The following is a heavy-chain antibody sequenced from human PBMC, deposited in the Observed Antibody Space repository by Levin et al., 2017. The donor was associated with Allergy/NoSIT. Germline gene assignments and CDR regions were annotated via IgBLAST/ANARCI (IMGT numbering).Heavy chain of an antibody. CDR3: ARHIAVADDGYFDY. D-gene: IGHD6-19*01. CDR1: GGSISSYY. Sequence: SETLSLTCTVSGGSISSYYWSWIRQPPGKGLEWIGYIYYSGSTNYNPSLKSRVTISVDTSKNQFSLKLSSVTAADTAVYYCARHIAVADDGYFDYWGQGTLVTVSS. CDR2: IYYSGST. J-gene: IGHJ4*02. V-gene: IGHV4-59*08.